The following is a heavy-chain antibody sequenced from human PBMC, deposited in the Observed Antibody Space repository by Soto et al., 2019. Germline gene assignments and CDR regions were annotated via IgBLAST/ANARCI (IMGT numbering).Heavy chain of an antibody. CDR3: ARGRTSGTLFDY. Sequence: QLQLQESGPGLVKPSETLSLTCTVSGGSISSSSHYWGWIRQPPGKGLEWIGSIYYSGSTYYNPSLKSRVTISVDTSKNQFSLKLSSVTAADTAVYYCARGRTSGTLFDYWGQGTLVTVSS. J-gene: IGHJ4*02. V-gene: IGHV4-39*01. CDR1: GGSISSSSHY. D-gene: IGHD2-2*01. CDR2: IYYSGST.